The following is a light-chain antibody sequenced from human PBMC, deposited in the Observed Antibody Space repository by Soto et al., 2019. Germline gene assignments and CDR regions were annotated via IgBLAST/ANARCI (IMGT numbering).Light chain of an antibody. CDR3: ASYLTTSPLEV. V-gene: IGLV2-14*01. CDR1: ISDIGSHNY. CDR2: EVH. Sequence: QSVLTQPASVSGSPGEPVTFSCSGGISDIGSHNYVSWYRQYPGEAPKLLIYEVHYRPSGVSSRFSGSKSGNTASLTISGLQAADEADYYCASYLTTSPLEVFGTGTKVTVL. J-gene: IGLJ1*01.